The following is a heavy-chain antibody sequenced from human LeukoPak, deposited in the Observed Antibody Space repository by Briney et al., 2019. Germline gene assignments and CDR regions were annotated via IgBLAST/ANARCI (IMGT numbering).Heavy chain of an antibody. J-gene: IGHJ5*02. CDR3: ARHVLSNRSFDT. CDR2: IYTSGST. D-gene: IGHD4/OR15-4a*01. V-gene: IGHV4-4*07. Sequence: SETLSLTCTVSGGSISSYYWSWIRQPAGKGLEWIGRIYTSGSTNYNPSLKSRVTMSVDTSKRYFSLKLTSVTAADTSVYYCARHVLSNRSFDTWGQGTLVSVSS. CDR1: GGSISSYY.